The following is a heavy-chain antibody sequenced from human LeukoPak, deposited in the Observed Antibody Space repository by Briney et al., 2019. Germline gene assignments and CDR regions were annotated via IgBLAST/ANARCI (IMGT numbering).Heavy chain of an antibody. D-gene: IGHD3-10*01. CDR1: GYTFTSYA. CDR2: INTNTGNP. V-gene: IGHV7-4-1*02. Sequence: ASVKVSCKASGYTFTSYAMNWVRQAPGQGLEWMGWINTNTGNPTYAQGFTGRFVFSLDTSVSTAYLQISSLKAEDTAVYYCAREGYGSGSLLSDYYYYYGMDVWGQGTTVTVSS. CDR3: AREGYGSGSLLSDYYYYYGMDV. J-gene: IGHJ6*02.